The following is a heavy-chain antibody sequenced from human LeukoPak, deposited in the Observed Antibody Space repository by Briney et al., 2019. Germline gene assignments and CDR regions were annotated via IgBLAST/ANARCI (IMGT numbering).Heavy chain of an antibody. D-gene: IGHD6-13*01. CDR1: GGSISSYY. V-gene: IGHV4-59*01. CDR2: IYYSGST. CDR3: ASGTQQLGFDY. Sequence: TSETLSLTCTVSGGSISSYYWSWIRQPPGKGLEWIGYIYYSGSTNYNPSLKSRVTISVDTSKNQFSLKLSSVTAADTAVYYCASGTQQLGFDYWGQGTLVTVSS. J-gene: IGHJ4*02.